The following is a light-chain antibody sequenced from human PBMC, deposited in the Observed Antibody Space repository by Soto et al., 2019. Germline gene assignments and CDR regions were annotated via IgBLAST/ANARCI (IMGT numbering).Light chain of an antibody. CDR2: RAS. V-gene: IGKV3-15*01. CDR3: QKYYDWPLT. J-gene: IGKJ4*01. CDR1: QSVANS. Sequence: EIVMTQSPATLSVSPGERVTLSCSASQSVANSLVWYQQKPGQAPRLLIYRASTRATGVPARFSGSGSGTEFTLTISSLQSEDSAIYYCQKYYDWPLTFGGGTKVEIK.